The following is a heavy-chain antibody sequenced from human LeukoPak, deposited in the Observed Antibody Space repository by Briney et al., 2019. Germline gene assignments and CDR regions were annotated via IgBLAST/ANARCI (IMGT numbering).Heavy chain of an antibody. D-gene: IGHD3-10*01. Sequence: PSETLSLTCTVSGGSISSSSYYWGWIRQSPGKGLEWIGTMSNSGSTYYNPSLKSRVTISVDTSKNQFSLKLSSVTAADTAVYYCARPYYGSGDDAFDIWGQGTMVTVSS. V-gene: IGHV4-39*01. J-gene: IGHJ3*02. CDR1: GGSISSSSYY. CDR2: MSNSGST. CDR3: ARPYYGSGDDAFDI.